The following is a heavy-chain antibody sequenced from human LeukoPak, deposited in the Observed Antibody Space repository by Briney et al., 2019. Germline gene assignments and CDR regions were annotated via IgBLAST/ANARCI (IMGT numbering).Heavy chain of an antibody. CDR3: ARGVYCSSTSCYGWFHP. V-gene: IGHV1-2*02. CDR1: GYTFTGSY. CDR2: INADNGDT. D-gene: IGHD2-2*01. Sequence: ASVKVSCKASGYTFTGSYIQWLRQAPGQGPEWMGWINADNGDTNYTQKFQGRVTMTRDTSISTAYMELSGLTSDDTAVYYCARGVYCSSTSCYGWFHPWGQGTPVTVSS. J-gene: IGHJ5*02.